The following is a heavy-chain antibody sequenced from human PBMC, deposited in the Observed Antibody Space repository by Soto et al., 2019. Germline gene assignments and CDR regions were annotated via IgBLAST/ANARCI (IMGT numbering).Heavy chain of an antibody. CDR1: GFTFSNAW. CDR3: TTDISDSGYDLGPRDY. CDR2: IKSKTDGGTT. Sequence: GGTLRLSCAASGFTFSNAWMSWFPQAPGKGLEWVGRIKSKTDGGTTDYAAPVKGRFTISRDDSKNTLYLQMNSLKTADTAVYYCTTDISDSGYDLGPRDYWGPATLVTVFS. J-gene: IGHJ4*02. V-gene: IGHV3-15*01. D-gene: IGHD5-12*01.